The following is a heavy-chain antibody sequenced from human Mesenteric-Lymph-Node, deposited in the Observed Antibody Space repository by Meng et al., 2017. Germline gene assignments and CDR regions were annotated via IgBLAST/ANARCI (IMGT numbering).Heavy chain of an antibody. D-gene: IGHD3-22*01. CDR1: GYTFTSYA. Sequence: QVPLVQSWAEVKKPGASVKVSCKASGYTFTSYAMHWVRQAPGQRLEWMGWINAGNGNTKYSQKFQGRVTITRDTSASTAYMELSSLRSEDTAVYYCARDLDYYDSSGYYHWFDPWGQGTLVTVSS. J-gene: IGHJ5*02. CDR2: INAGNGNT. V-gene: IGHV1-3*01. CDR3: ARDLDYYDSSGYYHWFDP.